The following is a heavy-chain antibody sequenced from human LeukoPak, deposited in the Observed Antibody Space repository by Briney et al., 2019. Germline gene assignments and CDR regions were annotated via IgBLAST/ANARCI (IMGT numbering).Heavy chain of an antibody. CDR2: IIPIFGTA. CDR3: ASHSSSWYNQWVTFDY. Sequence: SVKVSCKASRGTFSSYAISWVRQAPGQGLEWMGGIIPIFGTANYAQKFQGRVTITADESTSTAYMELSSLRSEDTAVYYCASHSSSWYNQWVTFDYWGQGTLVTVSS. CDR1: RGTFSSYA. D-gene: IGHD6-13*01. J-gene: IGHJ4*02. V-gene: IGHV1-69*13.